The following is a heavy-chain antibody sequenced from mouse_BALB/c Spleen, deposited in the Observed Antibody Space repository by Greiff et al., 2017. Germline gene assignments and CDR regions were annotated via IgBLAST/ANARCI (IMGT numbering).Heavy chain of an antibody. CDR2: IYPGNSDT. CDR3: TRDYYGSVWFAY. D-gene: IGHD1-1*01. Sequence: VQLKESGTVLARPGASVKMSCKASGYTFTSYWMHWVKQRPGQGLEWIGAIYPGNSDTSYNQKFKGKAKLTAVTSTSTAYMELSSLTNEDSAVYYCTRDYYGSVWFAYWGQGTLVTVSA. V-gene: IGHV1-5*01. J-gene: IGHJ3*01. CDR1: GYTFTSYW.